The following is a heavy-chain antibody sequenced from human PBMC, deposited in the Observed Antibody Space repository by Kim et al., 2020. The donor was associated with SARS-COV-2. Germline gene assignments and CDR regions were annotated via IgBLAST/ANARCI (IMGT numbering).Heavy chain of an antibody. CDR1: GGSFSGYY. D-gene: IGHD3-10*01. J-gene: IGHJ4*02. V-gene: IGHV4-34*01. Sequence: SETLSLTCAVYGGSFSGYYWSWIRQPPGKGLEWIGEINHSGSTNYNPSLKSRVTISVDTSKNQFSLKLSSVTAADTAVYYCARTITMVRGPLGYWGQGTLVTVSS. CDR2: INHSGST. CDR3: ARTITMVRGPLGY.